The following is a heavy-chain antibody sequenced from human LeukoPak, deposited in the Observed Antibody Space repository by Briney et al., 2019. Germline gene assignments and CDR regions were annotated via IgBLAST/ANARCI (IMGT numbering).Heavy chain of an antibody. CDR2: INPNSGGT. CDR3: ARFVVVVPAAVLDAFDI. V-gene: IGHV1-2*02. CDR1: GGTFSSYA. D-gene: IGHD2-2*01. Sequence: ASVKVSCKASGGTFSSYAISWVRQAPGQGLEWMGWINPNSGGTNYAQKFQGRVTMTRDTSISTAYMELSRLRSDDTAVYYCARFVVVVPAAVLDAFDIWGQGTMVTVSS. J-gene: IGHJ3*02.